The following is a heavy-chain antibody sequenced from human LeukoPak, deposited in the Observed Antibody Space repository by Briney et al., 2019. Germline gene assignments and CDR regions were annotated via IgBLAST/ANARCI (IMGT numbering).Heavy chain of an antibody. Sequence: GASVKVSCKASGGTFSSYAISWVRQAPGQGLEWMGGIIPIFGTANYAQKFQGRVTITTDESTSTAYMELSSLRSEDTAVYYCARGLGYSRTGYFDYWGRGTLVTVSS. J-gene: IGHJ4*02. CDR3: ARGLGYSRTGYFDY. CDR1: GGTFSSYA. D-gene: IGHD6-13*01. CDR2: IIPIFGTA. V-gene: IGHV1-69*05.